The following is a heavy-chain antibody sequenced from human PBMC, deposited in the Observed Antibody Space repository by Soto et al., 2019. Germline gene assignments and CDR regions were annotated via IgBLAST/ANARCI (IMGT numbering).Heavy chain of an antibody. J-gene: IGHJ3*02. V-gene: IGHV1-69*06. Sequence: SVKVSCKASGGTFSSYAISWVRQAPGQGLEWMGGIIPIFGTANYAQKFQGRVTITADKSTSTAYMELSSLRSEDTAVYYCAQLGGSQDEYPLDAFDIWGQGTMVTVSS. CDR1: GGTFSSYA. CDR2: IIPIFGTA. CDR3: AQLGGSQDEYPLDAFDI. D-gene: IGHD1-26*01.